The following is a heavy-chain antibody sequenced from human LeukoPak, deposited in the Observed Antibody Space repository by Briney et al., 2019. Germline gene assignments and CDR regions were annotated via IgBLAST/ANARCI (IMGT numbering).Heavy chain of an antibody. D-gene: IGHD2-2*01. CDR3: ARGSGHCSSTSRYLNYGMDV. CDR1: GFTFSSYA. V-gene: IGHV3-30-3*01. Sequence: GGSLRLSCAASGFTFSSYAMHWVRQAPGKGLEWVAVISYDGSNKYYAVSVKGRFTISRDNSKNTLYLQMNSLRAEDTAVYYCARGSGHCSSTSRYLNYGMDVWGQGTTVTVSS. CDR2: ISYDGSNK. J-gene: IGHJ6*02.